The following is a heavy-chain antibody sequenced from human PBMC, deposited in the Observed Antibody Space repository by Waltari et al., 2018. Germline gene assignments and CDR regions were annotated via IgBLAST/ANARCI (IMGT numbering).Heavy chain of an antibody. J-gene: IGHJ4*02. CDR1: GDVFENYS. CDR2: IIPMFNNP. CDR3: ARGSKFGDYGDLDY. Sequence: VQLVQSGAEVKKPGSWVRVSCRTSGDVFENYSISWVRQAPGKGLEWMGGIIPMFNNPNYAQRFEGTVTITADESTSTGYMELTGLTSEDTAIYYCARGSKFGDYGDLDYWGQGTLVTVS. V-gene: IGHV1-69*01. D-gene: IGHD4-17*01.